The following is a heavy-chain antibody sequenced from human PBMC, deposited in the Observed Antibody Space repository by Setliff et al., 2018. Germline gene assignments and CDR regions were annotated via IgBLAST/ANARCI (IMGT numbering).Heavy chain of an antibody. Sequence: PGGSLRLSCAASGFTFSGYWMSWVRQAPGTGLEWLANIKQDGSEKFYVDSVKGRFTISRDNAKNSLYLQMNNLRAEDTAVYYCVRDSPYCVNGVCRGYWGQGTQVTVSS. J-gene: IGHJ4*02. CDR3: VRDSPYCVNGVCRGY. CDR2: IKQDGSEK. CDR1: GFTFSGYW. V-gene: IGHV3-7*03. D-gene: IGHD2-21*01.